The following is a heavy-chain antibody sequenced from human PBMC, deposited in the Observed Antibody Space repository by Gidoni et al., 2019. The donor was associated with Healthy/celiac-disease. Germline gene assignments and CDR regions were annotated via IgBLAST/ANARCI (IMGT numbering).Heavy chain of an antibody. CDR2: IRGSGGST. J-gene: IGHJ4*02. Sequence: EVQLLESGGGLVQPGGSLRLACAAAGFTFSRYAMSWVRQAPGKGLGLVSAIRGSGGSTYYADSVNGRFTISRDNSKNTLYLQMNSLRSEDTAVYYCAKVGAAVRPAYWGQGTLVTVSS. CDR1: GFTFSRYA. V-gene: IGHV3-23*01. CDR3: AKVGAAVRPAY. D-gene: IGHD6-13*01.